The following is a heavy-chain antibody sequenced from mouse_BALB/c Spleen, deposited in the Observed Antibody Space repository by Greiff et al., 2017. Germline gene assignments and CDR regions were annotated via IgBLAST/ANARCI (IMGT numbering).Heavy chain of an antibody. CDR1: GYTFSCYW. D-gene: IGHD1-1*01. V-gene: IGHV1-9*01. CDR2: ILPGSGST. J-gene: IGHJ4*01. Sequence: QVQLQQSGAELMKPGASVKISCKATGYTFSCYWIEWVKQRPGHGLEWIGEILPGSGSTNYNEKFKNKATFTAETSSNAAYMQLSSLTSEDSDVYYCARDNAVGDMDYWGQGTSVTVSA. CDR3: ARDNAVGDMDY.